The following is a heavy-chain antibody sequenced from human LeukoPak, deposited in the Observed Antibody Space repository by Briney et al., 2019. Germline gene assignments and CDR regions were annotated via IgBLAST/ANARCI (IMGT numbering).Heavy chain of an antibody. Sequence: SQTLSLTCTVSGGSISSGSYYWSWIRQPAGKGLEWIGRIYTSGSTNYNPSLKSRVTISGDTSKNQFSLKLSSVTAADTAVYYCAIGLLTRYGSSSDWFDPWGQGTLVTVSS. CDR2: IYTSGST. J-gene: IGHJ5*02. D-gene: IGHD6-13*01. CDR3: AIGLLTRYGSSSDWFDP. CDR1: GGSISSGSYY. V-gene: IGHV4-61*02.